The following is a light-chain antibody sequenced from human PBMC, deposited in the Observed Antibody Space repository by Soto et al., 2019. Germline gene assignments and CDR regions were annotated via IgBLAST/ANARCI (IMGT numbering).Light chain of an antibody. Sequence: QAVVTQSPSASASLGASVKLTCTLSSGHNTNAIAWHQQRPEKGPRFLMKLNSDGSHSRGGGIPDRFSGSSSGAERYLTISGLQSEDEADYYCQTWDTGMVFGGGTKLTVL. CDR3: QTWDTGMV. CDR2: LNSDGSH. V-gene: IGLV4-69*01. CDR1: SGHNTNA. J-gene: IGLJ2*01.